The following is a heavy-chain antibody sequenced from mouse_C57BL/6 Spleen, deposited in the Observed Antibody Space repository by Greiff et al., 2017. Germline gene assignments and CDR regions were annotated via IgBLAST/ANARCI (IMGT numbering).Heavy chain of an antibody. CDR2: IYPRSGNT. CDR3: ARDLSMGAY. Sequence: QVQLKQSGAELARPGASVKLSCKASGYTFTSYGISWVKQRTGQDLEWIGEIYPRSGNTYYNEKFKGKATLTADKSSSTAYMELRSLTSEDSAVYFCARDLSMGAYWGQGTLVTVSA. V-gene: IGHV1-81*01. CDR1: GYTFTSYG. J-gene: IGHJ3*01. D-gene: IGHD1-1*01.